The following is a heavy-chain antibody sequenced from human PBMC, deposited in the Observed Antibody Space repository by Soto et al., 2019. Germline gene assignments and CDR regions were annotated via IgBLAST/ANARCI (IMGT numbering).Heavy chain of an antibody. CDR3: AREVEARGGEYDY. CDR1: GYTFTTYG. CDR2: ISGYNGNR. V-gene: IGHV1-18*01. D-gene: IGHD3-16*01. J-gene: IGHJ4*02. Sequence: QVQLVQSGAEVKKPGASVKVSCKASGYTFTTYGISWMRQAPGQGLEWMGWISGYNGNRNYAQNLQGRVTVTTDTSTSTAYMEFRNLRSEDTAVYYCAREVEARGGEYDYWGQGTLVIVSS.